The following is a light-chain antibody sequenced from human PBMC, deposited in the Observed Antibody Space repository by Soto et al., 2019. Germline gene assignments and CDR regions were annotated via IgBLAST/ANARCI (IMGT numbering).Light chain of an antibody. CDR3: SSYTSSNPYV. V-gene: IGLV2-14*03. CDR1: SVDVGGFEY. J-gene: IGLJ1*01. Sequence: QSVLTQPASVSGSPGQSIAISCTGTSVDVGGFEYVSWYQQHPGKVPKLMIYDVNNRPTGVFNLFSGSKSGNTASLTFSGLQFEVVADYFCSSYTSSNPYVFGLVTNVTVL. CDR2: DVN.